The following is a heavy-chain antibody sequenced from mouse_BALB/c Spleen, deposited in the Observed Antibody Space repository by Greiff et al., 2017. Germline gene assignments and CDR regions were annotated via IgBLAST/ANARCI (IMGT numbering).Heavy chain of an antibody. J-gene: IGHJ3*01. CDR3: ARQGLLRYPFAY. V-gene: IGHV5-6-5*01. D-gene: IGHD1-1*01. CDR2: ISSGGST. Sequence: EVKLMESGGGLVKPGGSLKLSCAASGFTFSSYAMSWVRQTPEKRLEWVASISSGGSTYYPDSVKGRFTISTDNARNILYLQMSSLKSEDTAMYYCARQGLLRYPFAYWGQGTLVTVSA. CDR1: GFTFSSYA.